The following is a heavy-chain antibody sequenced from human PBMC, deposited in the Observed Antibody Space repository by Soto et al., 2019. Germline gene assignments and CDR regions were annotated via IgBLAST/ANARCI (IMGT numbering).Heavy chain of an antibody. D-gene: IGHD3-9*01. Sequence: QVQLQESGPGLVKPSQTLSLTCSVSGGSISSGDYYWSWIRQPRGKGLEWIGYIYYSGSTYYNPSLKSRVTMSVDTSKNHFSLNLSSVTAADTAVYYCARGAPYYDILTGYYNVDWFDPWGQGTLVTVSS. J-gene: IGHJ5*02. CDR3: ARGAPYYDILTGYYNVDWFDP. CDR1: GGSISSGDYY. CDR2: IYYSGST. V-gene: IGHV4-30-4*01.